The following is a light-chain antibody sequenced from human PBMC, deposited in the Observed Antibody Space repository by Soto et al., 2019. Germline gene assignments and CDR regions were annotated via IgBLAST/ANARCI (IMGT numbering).Light chain of an antibody. Sequence: VMTQSPATLSVAPGGRDTLACGASRNVFTKVAWYQQKPGQAPRLLIYGASTRATGIPGRFSGGGSGTEFIFTISSLQSEDVAVYYCQQYDDWPSTLGQAT. V-gene: IGKV3-15*01. CDR1: RNVFTK. CDR2: GAS. J-gene: IGKJ1*01. CDR3: QQYDDWPST.